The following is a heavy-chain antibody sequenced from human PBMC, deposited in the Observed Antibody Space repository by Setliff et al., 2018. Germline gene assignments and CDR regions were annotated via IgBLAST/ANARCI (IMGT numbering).Heavy chain of an antibody. D-gene: IGHD3-22*01. V-gene: IGHV4-34*01. CDR2: INHSGST. J-gene: IGHJ4*02. CDR1: GGSFSGYY. CDR3: ASGGYYYIRSYFDY. Sequence: SETLSLTCAVYGGSFSGYYWSWIRQPPGKGLEWIGEINHSGSTNYNPSLKSRVTISVDTSKNQFSLKRSSVTAADTAVYYCASGGYYYIRSYFDYWGQGPLVTVSS.